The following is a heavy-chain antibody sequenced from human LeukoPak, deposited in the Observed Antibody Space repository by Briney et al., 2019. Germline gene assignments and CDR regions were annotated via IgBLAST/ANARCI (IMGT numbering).Heavy chain of an antibody. CDR2: ISYDGSNK. CDR1: GFTFSSYA. Sequence: SGGSLRLSCAASGFTFSSYAMHWVRQAPGKGLEWVAVISYDGSNKYYADSVKGRFTTSRDNSKNTLYLQMNSLRAEDTAVYYCARDRETCFDYWGQGTLVTVSS. CDR3: ARDRETCFDY. J-gene: IGHJ4*02. V-gene: IGHV3-30-3*01. D-gene: IGHD5-24*01.